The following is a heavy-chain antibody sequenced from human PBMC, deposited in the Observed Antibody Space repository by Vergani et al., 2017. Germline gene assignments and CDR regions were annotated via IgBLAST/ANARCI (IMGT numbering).Heavy chain of an antibody. CDR1: GGTFSSYA. CDR3: ASRDITIFGVVIIRGYYYYGMDV. CDR2: IIPIFGTA. J-gene: IGHJ6*02. D-gene: IGHD3-3*01. V-gene: IGHV1-69*01. Sequence: QVQLVQSGAEVKKPGSSVKVSCKASGGTFSSYAFSWVRQAPGQGLEWMGGIIPIFGTANYAQKFQGRVTITADESTSTAYMELSSLRSEDTAVYYCASRDITIFGVVIIRGYYYYGMDVWGQGTTVTVSS.